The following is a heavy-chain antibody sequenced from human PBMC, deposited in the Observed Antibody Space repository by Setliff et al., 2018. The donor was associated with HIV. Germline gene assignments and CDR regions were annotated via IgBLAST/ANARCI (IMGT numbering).Heavy chain of an antibody. J-gene: IGHJ4*02. Sequence: GGSLRLSCAASGFSFSTYYMSWVRQAPGKGLERVSTIYSDGSTYHADSVSGRFTLSRDISENALYLQIDSLRPEDTAVYYCARLRLYNSALDYWGQGTLVTVSS. CDR3: ARLRLYNSALDY. CDR1: GFSFSTYY. V-gene: IGHV3-66*02. CDR2: IYSDGST. D-gene: IGHD3-10*01.